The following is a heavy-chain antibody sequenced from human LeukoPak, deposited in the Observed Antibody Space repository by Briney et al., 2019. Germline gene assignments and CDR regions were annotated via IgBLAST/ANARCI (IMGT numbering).Heavy chain of an antibody. J-gene: IGHJ4*02. CDR2: ISSSSSTI. Sequence: PGGSLRLSCAASGFTFSSYSMNWVRQAPGEGLEWVSDISSSSSTIYYADSVKGRFTISRDNAKNSLYLEMNSLRAEDTAVYYCARGLLFDYWGQGTLVTVSS. V-gene: IGHV3-48*04. D-gene: IGHD1-26*01. CDR3: ARGLLFDY. CDR1: GFTFSSYS.